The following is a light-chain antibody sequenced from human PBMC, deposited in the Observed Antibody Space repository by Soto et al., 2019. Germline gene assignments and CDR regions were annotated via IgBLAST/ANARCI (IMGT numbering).Light chain of an antibody. J-gene: IGLJ2*01. CDR3: LLYYGGAAV. CDR1: TGAVTSGYY. CDR2: STS. V-gene: IGLV7-43*01. Sequence: QAVVTQEPSLTVSPGGTVTLTCASSTGAVTSGYYPNWFQQKPGQAPRALIYSTSNKNSWTPARFSGSLLGGKAALTLSGVQPEDEAEYYCLLYYGGAAVFGGGTKVTVL.